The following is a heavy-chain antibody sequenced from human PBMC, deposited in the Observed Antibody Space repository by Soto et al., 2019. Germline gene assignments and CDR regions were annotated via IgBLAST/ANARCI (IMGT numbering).Heavy chain of an antibody. J-gene: IGHJ3*02. D-gene: IGHD1-26*01. CDR3: AKLGWGGSYSESHASAI. V-gene: IGHV3-43*01. CDR2: ISWDGADT. CDR1: GFPFDDYS. Sequence: PGGSLRLSCAASGFPFDDYSMNWVRQVPGKGLEWVSLISWDGADTYYADSVKGRFTVSRDNSKNSLYLQMNSLTTEDTALYSCAKLGWGGSYSESHASAIWGQGTMVTVSS.